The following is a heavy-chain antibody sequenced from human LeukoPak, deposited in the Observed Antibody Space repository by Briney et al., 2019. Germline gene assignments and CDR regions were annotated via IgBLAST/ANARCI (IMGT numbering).Heavy chain of an antibody. J-gene: IGHJ6*03. Sequence: GGSLRLSCAASGFASGFTFSGYAVRWVRQAPGKGPEWVASVNGRGPTTCYADSLTRRFTITRDTSKNRPDRQMSSRGAKDAAVYFCAKAPATEEGYYFYYMDVWGKGTTVTVSS. CDR1: GFTFSGYA. V-gene: IGHV3-23*01. CDR3: AKAPATEEGYYFYYMDV. CDR2: VNGRGPTT. D-gene: IGHD2-2*01.